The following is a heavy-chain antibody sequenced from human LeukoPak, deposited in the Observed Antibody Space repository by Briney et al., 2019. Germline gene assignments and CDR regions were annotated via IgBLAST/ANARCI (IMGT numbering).Heavy chain of an antibody. V-gene: IGHV4-38-2*02. Sequence: PSETLSLTCTVSGVSISSGYYWGWHRQPPGKGLEWIGSIYHSGSTYYNPSLKSRVTISVDTSKNQFSLKLSSVTAADTAVYYCARDHRQYAYYYYYMDVWGKGTTVTVSS. CDR3: ARDHRQYAYYYYYMDV. J-gene: IGHJ6*03. D-gene: IGHD2-8*01. CDR1: GVSISSGYY. CDR2: IYHSGST.